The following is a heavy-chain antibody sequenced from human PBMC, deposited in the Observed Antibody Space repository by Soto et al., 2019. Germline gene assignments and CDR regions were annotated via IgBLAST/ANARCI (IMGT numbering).Heavy chain of an antibody. Sequence: PSETLSLTCAVYGGSFSGYYWSWIRQPPGKGLEWIGEINHSGSTNYNPSLKSRVTISVDTSKNQFSLKLSSVTAADTAVYYCARGPYGLDYWGQGTLVTVSS. CDR2: INHSGST. CDR1: GGSFSGYY. V-gene: IGHV4-34*01. D-gene: IGHD3-10*01. J-gene: IGHJ4*02. CDR3: ARGPYGLDY.